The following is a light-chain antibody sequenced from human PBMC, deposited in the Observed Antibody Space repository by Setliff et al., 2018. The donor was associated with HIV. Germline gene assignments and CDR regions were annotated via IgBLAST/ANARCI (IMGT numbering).Light chain of an antibody. J-gene: IGLJ1*01. Sequence: QSVLTQPASASGSPGQSITISCTGTSSDVGGYNYVSWYQQHPGKAPKLIIYEVSNRPSGISNRFSGSKSGNTASLTISGLQTEDEADYYCSSYAITNTLPFGTGTKVTVL. CDR1: SSDVGGYNY. V-gene: IGLV2-14*01. CDR2: EVS. CDR3: SSYAITNTLP.